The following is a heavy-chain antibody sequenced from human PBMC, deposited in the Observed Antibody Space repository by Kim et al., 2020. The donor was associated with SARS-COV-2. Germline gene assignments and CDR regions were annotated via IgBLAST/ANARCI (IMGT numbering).Heavy chain of an antibody. CDR1: GFTFSSYS. Sequence: GGSLRLSCAASGFTFSSYSMNWVRQAPGKGLEWVSSISSSSSYIYYADSVKGRFTISRDNAKNSLYLQMNSLRAEDTAVYYCARSSSSFSPWYYYGMDVWGQGTTVTVSS. CDR2: ISSSSSYI. CDR3: ARSSSSFSPWYYYGMDV. D-gene: IGHD6-13*01. V-gene: IGHV3-21*01. J-gene: IGHJ6*02.